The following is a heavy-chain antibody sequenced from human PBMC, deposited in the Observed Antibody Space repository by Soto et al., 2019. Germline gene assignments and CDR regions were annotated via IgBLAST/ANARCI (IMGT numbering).Heavy chain of an antibody. CDR3: ARGDYGDLRVGDF. J-gene: IGHJ4*02. Sequence: GASVKVSCKASGYTFTSYYMHWVRQAPGQGLEWMGWISAYNGNTNYAQKLQGRVTMTTDTSTSTAYMELRSLRSDDTAVYYCARGDYGDLRVGDFWGQGTLVTVSS. D-gene: IGHD4-17*01. V-gene: IGHV1-18*04. CDR2: ISAYNGNT. CDR1: GYTFTSYY.